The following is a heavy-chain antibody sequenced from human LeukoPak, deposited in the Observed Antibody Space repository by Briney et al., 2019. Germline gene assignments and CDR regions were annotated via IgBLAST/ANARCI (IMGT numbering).Heavy chain of an antibody. J-gene: IGHJ4*02. CDR3: ARGGSGWPIDY. D-gene: IGHD6-19*01. CDR1: GFTSSSYS. V-gene: IGHV3-21*01. CDR2: ISSSSSNI. Sequence: PGGSLRLSCAASGFTSSSYSMNWVRQAPGKGLEWVSSISSSSSNIYYADSVKGRFTISRDNAKNSLYLQMNSLRAEDTAVYYCARGGSGWPIDYWGQGTLVSVSS.